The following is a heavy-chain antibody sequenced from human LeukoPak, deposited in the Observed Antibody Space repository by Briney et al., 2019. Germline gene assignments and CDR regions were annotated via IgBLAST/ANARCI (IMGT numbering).Heavy chain of an antibody. D-gene: IGHD1-20*01. Sequence: SETLSLTCAVYGGSFSGYYWSWIRQPPGKGLEWIGEINHSGSTNYNPSLKSRVTISVDTSKNQFSLKLSSVTAADTAVYYCARVTSPTDYWAREPWSPSPQ. CDR2: INHSGST. CDR1: GGSFSGYY. V-gene: IGHV4-34*01. J-gene: IGHJ4*02. CDR3: ARVTSPTDY.